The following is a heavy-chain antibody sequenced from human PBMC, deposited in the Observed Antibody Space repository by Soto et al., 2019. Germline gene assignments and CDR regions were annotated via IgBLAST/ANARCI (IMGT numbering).Heavy chain of an antibody. CDR3: FTSSYANYEIVRAIS. V-gene: IGHV3-15*07. CDR2: IKSKTDGGTT. J-gene: IGHJ5*01. Sequence: EVQLVESGGDLVKPGGSLRLSCAAPGFTFSNAWINWVRQAPGKGLEWVGRIKSKTDGGTTDFAAPVKGRFAISRDDSKNKVYLEMNKLKTEDTAVYYCFTSSYANYEIVRAISWCRGTLVTVS. D-gene: IGHD2-21*01. CDR1: GFTFSNAW.